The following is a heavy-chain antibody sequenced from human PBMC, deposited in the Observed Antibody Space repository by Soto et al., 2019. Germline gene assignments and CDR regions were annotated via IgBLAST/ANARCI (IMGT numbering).Heavy chain of an antibody. J-gene: IGHJ4*02. CDR2: ISGSGGST. V-gene: IGHV3-23*01. CDR3: AKNRPTWIQLWSLDY. CDR1: GLTFSGYA. Sequence: PWGSQRLPCAAFGLTFSGYAMSWVLQAPGKGLEWVSAISGSGGSTYYADSVKGRFTISRDNSKNTLYLQMNSLRADDTAVYYCAKNRPTWIQLWSLDYWGQGTLVTVSS. D-gene: IGHD5-18*01.